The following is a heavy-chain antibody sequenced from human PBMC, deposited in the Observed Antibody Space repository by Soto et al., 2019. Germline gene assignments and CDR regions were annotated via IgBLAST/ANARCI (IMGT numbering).Heavy chain of an antibody. Sequence: SLRLSCAASGLMFRSYAMHWVRQAPGKGLEWVAGIWYDGSTKYYGDSVKGRYSISRDNSKNMLDLQMNSLRAEDTAVYYCARVASSSSWHIPTFDQWGQGTLVTVSS. CDR3: ARVASSSSWHIPTFDQ. J-gene: IGHJ4*02. V-gene: IGHV3-33*01. D-gene: IGHD6-13*01. CDR1: GLMFRSYA. CDR2: IWYDGSTK.